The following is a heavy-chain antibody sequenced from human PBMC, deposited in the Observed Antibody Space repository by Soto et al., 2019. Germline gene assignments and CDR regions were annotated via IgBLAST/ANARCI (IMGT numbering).Heavy chain of an antibody. CDR2: IRSKAYGGTT. Sequence: PGGSLRLSCTASGFTFGDYAMSWFRQAPGKGLEWVGFIRSKAYGGTTEYAASVKGRFTISRDDSKSIAYLQMNSLKTEDTAVYYCTARVTIFGVAPTPWFDPWGQGTLVTAPQ. CDR3: TARVTIFGVAPTPWFDP. CDR1: GFTFGDYA. D-gene: IGHD3-3*01. J-gene: IGHJ5*02. V-gene: IGHV3-49*03.